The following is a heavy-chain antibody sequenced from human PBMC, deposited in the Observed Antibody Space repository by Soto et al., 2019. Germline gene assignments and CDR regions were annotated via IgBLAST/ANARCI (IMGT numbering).Heavy chain of an antibody. CDR1: GFTFSSYA. Sequence: EVQLLESGGGLVQPGGSLRLSCAASGFTFSSYAMSWVRQAPGKGLERVSVISGSGDSTYYADSAKGRFTVSRDNSKNTLFLEMNSLRAEDTAVYYCARRGPGHYFDYWGQGTLVTVSS. D-gene: IGHD2-2*01. CDR2: ISGSGDST. V-gene: IGHV3-23*01. J-gene: IGHJ4*02. CDR3: ARRGPGHYFDY.